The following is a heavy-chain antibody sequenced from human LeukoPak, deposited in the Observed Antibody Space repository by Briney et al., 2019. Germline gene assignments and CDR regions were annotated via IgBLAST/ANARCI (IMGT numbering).Heavy chain of an antibody. CDR1: GDSISSTSYF. V-gene: IGHV4-39*07. Sequence: SETLSLTCTVSGDSISSTSYFWGWIRQPPGKGLEWIGSIYNSGRTHYHPSLKSRVTISVDTSKNQFSLKLSSVTAADTAVYYCARENFWSGYSTNAFDIWGQGTMVTVSS. D-gene: IGHD3-3*01. CDR2: IYNSGRT. CDR3: ARENFWSGYSTNAFDI. J-gene: IGHJ3*02.